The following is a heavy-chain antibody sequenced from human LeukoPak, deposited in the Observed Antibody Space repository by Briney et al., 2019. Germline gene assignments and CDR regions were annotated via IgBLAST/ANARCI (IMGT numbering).Heavy chain of an antibody. CDR1: GCSISSYY. D-gene: IGHD1-1*01. CDR3: ARRRYSCHFDY. CDR2: IHYSGST. Sequence: PSETLSLTCTVSGCSISSYYWSWIRQPPGEGLEWIGYIHYSGSTNYNHSLKSRVTISVDTSKNHFSLELSSVTAADTAVYYCARRRYSCHFDYWGQGTLVTVSS. V-gene: IGHV4-59*08. J-gene: IGHJ4*02.